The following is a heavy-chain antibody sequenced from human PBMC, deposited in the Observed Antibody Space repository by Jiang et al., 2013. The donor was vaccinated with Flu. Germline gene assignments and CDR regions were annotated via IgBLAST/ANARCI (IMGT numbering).Heavy chain of an antibody. J-gene: IGHJ4*02. CDR2: INAANGNT. D-gene: IGHD3-16*01. V-gene: IGHV1-3*01. Sequence: SGAEVKKPGASVRISCKASGYTFTSFPIHWVRQVPGQRLEWMGWINAANGNTHYSQNFQGGVTFAIDTTANTAHMELSSLRSEDTAVYYCARDRVQMRWGSLDYWGQGTLVTVSS. CDR3: ARDRVQMRWGSLDY. CDR1: GYTFTSFP.